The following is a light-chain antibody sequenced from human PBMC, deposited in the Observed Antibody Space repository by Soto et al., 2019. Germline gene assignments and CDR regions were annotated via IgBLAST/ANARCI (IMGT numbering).Light chain of an antibody. CDR3: QQYNNWPPLT. Sequence: EIVMTQPPATLSVSAGERATLSCRARQSGSSNLAWYQQKPGQAPRPLIHGASTRATGIPAWFSGSGCGTEFIVTISSLPYEDFAVYCWQQYNNWPPLTFGGGTKVEIK. CDR2: GAS. V-gene: IGKV3-15*01. CDR1: QSGSSN. J-gene: IGKJ4*01.